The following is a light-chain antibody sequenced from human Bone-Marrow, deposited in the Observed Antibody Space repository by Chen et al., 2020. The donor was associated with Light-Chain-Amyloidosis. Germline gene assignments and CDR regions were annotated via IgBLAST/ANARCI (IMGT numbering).Light chain of an antibody. CDR1: QTISSNY. Sequence: EIVLTQSPGTLSLSPGEGAYLSCRASQTISSNYLTWYQQKGGQAPRLLIYGSSSRATGIPDRFTGSGSGTDFTLTINRLEPEDFAMYYCQQYGTSPLTFGGGTKVEIK. CDR2: GSS. CDR3: QQYGTSPLT. V-gene: IGKV3-20*01. J-gene: IGKJ4*01.